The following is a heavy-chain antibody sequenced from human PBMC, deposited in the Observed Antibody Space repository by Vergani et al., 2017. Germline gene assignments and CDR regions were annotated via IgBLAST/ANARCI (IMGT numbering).Heavy chain of an antibody. D-gene: IGHD4-17*01. CDR2: IKSKTDGGTT. J-gene: IGHJ4*02. CDR3: AKDRATVTSLFDY. CDR1: GFTFSNAW. V-gene: IGHV3-15*01. Sequence: EVQLVESGGGLVKPGGSLRLSCAASGFTFSNAWMSWVRQAPGKGLEWVGRIKSKTDGGTTDYAAPVKGRFTISRDNSKNTLYLQMNSLRAEDTAVYYCAKDRATVTSLFDYWGQGTLVTVSS.